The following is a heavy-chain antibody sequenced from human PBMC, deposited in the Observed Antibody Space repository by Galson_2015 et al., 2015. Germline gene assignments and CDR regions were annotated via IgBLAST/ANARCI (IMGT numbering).Heavy chain of an antibody. V-gene: IGHV3-21*01. Sequence: SLRLSCAASGFTFSSYRMNWVRQAPGKGLEWVSSISSSSSYIYYADSVKGRFTIPTDNAKNSLYLQMNSLRAEDTAVYYCARDLHNWTSSIWGQGTLVTVSS. CDR1: GFTFSSYR. J-gene: IGHJ4*02. D-gene: IGHD1-20*01. CDR2: ISSSSSYI. CDR3: ARDLHNWTSSI.